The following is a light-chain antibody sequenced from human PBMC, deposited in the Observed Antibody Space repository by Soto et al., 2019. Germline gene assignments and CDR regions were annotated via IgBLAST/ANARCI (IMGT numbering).Light chain of an antibody. J-gene: IGKJ5*01. V-gene: IGKV3-20*01. CDR3: QQYGSSTIT. Sequence: EIVLTQSPGTLSWSAWERATLSCRASQRVSSGYLAWYQQKPGQAPRPLIYGVYSRAIGIPDRLSGSGSGTDFTLTISRLEPEDFAVYYCQQYGSSTITFGQGARLEIK. CDR2: GVY. CDR1: QRVSSGY.